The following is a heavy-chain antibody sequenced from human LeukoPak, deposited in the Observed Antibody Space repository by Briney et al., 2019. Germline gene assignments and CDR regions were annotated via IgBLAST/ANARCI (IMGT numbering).Heavy chain of an antibody. V-gene: IGHV3-23*01. Sequence: PGGSLRLSCAASGFTFNSYAMNWVRQAPRKGLEWVSGISGSDDSKYYGDSVKGRFTISRDNSKNTLYLQMNSLRVDDTALYFCANGYSSVSFFFDFWGQGTLVTVSS. J-gene: IGHJ4*02. CDR2: ISGSDDSK. CDR3: ANGYSSVSFFFDF. CDR1: GFTFNSYA. D-gene: IGHD6-19*01.